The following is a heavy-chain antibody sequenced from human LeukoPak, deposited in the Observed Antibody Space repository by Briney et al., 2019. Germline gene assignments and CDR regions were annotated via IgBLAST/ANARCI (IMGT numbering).Heavy chain of an antibody. CDR2: IYPGDSDT. J-gene: IGHJ4*02. D-gene: IGHD6-13*01. V-gene: IGHV5-51*01. CDR3: ARQHYTGIAAAYY. CDR1: GYSFTSYW. Sequence: PGESLKTSCKGSGYSFTSYWIGWVRQMPGKGLEWMGIIYPGDSDTRYSPSFQGQVTISADKSISTAYLQWSSLKASDTATYYCARQHYTGIAAAYYWGQGTQVTVSS.